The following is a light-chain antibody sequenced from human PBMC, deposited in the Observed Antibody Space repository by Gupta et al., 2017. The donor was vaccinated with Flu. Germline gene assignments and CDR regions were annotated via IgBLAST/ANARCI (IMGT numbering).Light chain of an antibody. CDR3: TSYAPGNNLL. V-gene: IGLV2-8*01. CDR1: SSDVGGFSY. Sequence: QSALTQPPSASGSPGQSVTISCTGTSSDVGGFSYVSWYQQHPGKAPKLMISDVSKRPSGVPDRFSGSKSGNTASLTVSGRHAEDEADYYCTSYAPGNNLLFCGGTKLTVL. J-gene: IGLJ2*01. CDR2: DVS.